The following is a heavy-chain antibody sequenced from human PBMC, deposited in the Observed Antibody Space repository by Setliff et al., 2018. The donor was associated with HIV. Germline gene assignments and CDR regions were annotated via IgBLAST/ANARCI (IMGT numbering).Heavy chain of an antibody. CDR1: GYTFTGYY. CDR2: INPNSGGT. CDR3: ARDVPSEVMGYYFYMDV. Sequence: ASVKVSCKASGYTFTGYYMHWVRQAPGQGLEWMGWINPNSGGTGSAQKFQGRVNMTRDTSTNRAYMELSRLRSDDTAVYYCARDVPSEVMGYYFYMDVWGKGTTVTVSS. J-gene: IGHJ6*03. V-gene: IGHV1-2*02.